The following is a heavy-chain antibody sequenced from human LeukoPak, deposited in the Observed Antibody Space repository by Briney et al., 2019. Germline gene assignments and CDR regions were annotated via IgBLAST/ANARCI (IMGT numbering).Heavy chain of an antibody. CDR1: GFSLSDYY. V-gene: IGHV3-11*01. CDR3: ARKVAFDI. Sequence: PGGSLRLSCAASGFSLSDYYMSWIRQAPGKGLEWVAYIDSYGTTIYYADSVKGRFTISRDSTKNSLYLQMNSLRVEDTAVYYCARKVAFDIWGQGTIVTVSS. J-gene: IGHJ3*02. CDR2: IDSYGTTI.